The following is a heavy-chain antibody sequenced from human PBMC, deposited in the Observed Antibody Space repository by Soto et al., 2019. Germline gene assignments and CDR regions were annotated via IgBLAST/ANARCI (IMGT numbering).Heavy chain of an antibody. D-gene: IGHD3-10*01. CDR2: INHSGST. V-gene: IGHV4-34*01. J-gene: IGHJ5*02. CDR3: ARGPSMGWFDP. CDR1: GGSFSGYY. Sequence: QVQLQQWGAGLLKPSETLSLTCAVYGGSFSGYYWSWIRQPPGKGVEWVGEINHSGSTNYNPSLKSRVTISVDTSKNQFSLKLSSVTAADTAVYYCARGPSMGWFDPWGQGTLVTVSS.